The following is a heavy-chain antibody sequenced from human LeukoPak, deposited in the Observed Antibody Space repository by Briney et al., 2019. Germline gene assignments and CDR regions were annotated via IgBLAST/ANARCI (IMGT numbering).Heavy chain of an antibody. V-gene: IGHV3-30*04. CDR1: GFTFSSYA. J-gene: IGHJ3*02. D-gene: IGHD1-14*01. Sequence: GGSLRLSCAASGFTFSSYAMHWVRQAPGKGLEWVAVISYDGSNKYYADSVKGRFTISRDNSKNTLYLQMNSLRAEDTAVYYCARDRSTPGGPADAFDIWGQGTMVTVSS. CDR2: ISYDGSNK. CDR3: ARDRSTPGGPADAFDI.